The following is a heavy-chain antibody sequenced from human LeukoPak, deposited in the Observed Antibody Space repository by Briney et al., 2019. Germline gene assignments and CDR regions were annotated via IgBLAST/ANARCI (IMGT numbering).Heavy chain of an antibody. J-gene: IGHJ4*02. D-gene: IGHD3-9*01. CDR3: AKHDILVVTAFAS. CDR1: GFTFSSYA. V-gene: IGHV3-23*01. Sequence: GGSLRLSCAASGFTFSSYAMGWVRQAPGKGLEWVSTISGSGGSTYYADSVKGRFTISRDNSKNTLYLQMNSLRAEDTAVYYCAKHDILVVTAFASGGQEPLVTVP. CDR2: ISGSGGST.